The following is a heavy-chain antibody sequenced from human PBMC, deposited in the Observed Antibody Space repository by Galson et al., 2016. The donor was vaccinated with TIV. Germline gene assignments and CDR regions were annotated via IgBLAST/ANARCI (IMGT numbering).Heavy chain of an antibody. CDR1: GGTFNIYA. CDR2: ILPIFSAA. V-gene: IGHV1-69*01. D-gene: IGHD6-19*01. CDR3: ARPSSSCRGCSYYYYMDV. Sequence: VKVSCKASGGTFNIYAISWVRQAPGQGLEWMGGILPIFSAATYAQKFQGRVTITADESTNTAYMELSSLKSDDTAMYYCARPSSSCRGCSYYYYMDVWGKGTTVTVSS. J-gene: IGHJ6*03.